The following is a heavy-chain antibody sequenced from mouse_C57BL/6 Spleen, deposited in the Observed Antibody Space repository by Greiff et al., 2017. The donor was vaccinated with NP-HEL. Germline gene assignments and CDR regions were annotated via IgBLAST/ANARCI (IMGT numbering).Heavy chain of an antibody. J-gene: IGHJ2*01. CDR1: GYTFTSYW. V-gene: IGHV1-61*01. CDR2: IYPSDSET. Sequence: QVQLQQSGAELVRPGSSVKLSCKASGYTFTSYWMDWVKQRPGQGLEWIGNIYPSDSETHYNQKFKDKATLTVDKSSSTADMQLSSLTSEDSAVFYCARGPLYYGNSLVDYWGQGTTLTVSS. CDR3: ARGPLYYGNSLVDY. D-gene: IGHD2-1*01.